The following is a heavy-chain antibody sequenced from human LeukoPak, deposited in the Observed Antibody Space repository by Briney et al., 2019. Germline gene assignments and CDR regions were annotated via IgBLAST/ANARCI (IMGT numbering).Heavy chain of an antibody. J-gene: IGHJ4*02. CDR1: GFTFSDYY. V-gene: IGHV3-23*01. D-gene: IGHD1-26*01. CDR2: ISSSGGST. Sequence: PGGSLRLSCAASGFTFSDYYMSWIRQAPGKGLEWVSYISSSGGSTYYADSVKGRFTISRDNSKNTLYLQMNSLRAEDTAVYYCAKRPSYSGSYYFDYWGQGTLVTVSS. CDR3: AKRPSYSGSYYFDY.